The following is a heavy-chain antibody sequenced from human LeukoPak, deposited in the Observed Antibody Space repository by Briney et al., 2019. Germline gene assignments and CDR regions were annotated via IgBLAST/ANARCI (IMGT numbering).Heavy chain of an antibody. CDR3: ASGNYFDY. D-gene: IGHD2-15*01. CDR2: IKQDGTEK. J-gene: IGHJ4*02. Sequence: GGSLRLSCAASGFTFSTYWMSWVRQAPGKGLEWVANIKQDGTEKYYVDSVKGRFTISRDNAKNSLYLQINSLRAEDTAVYFCASGNYFDYWGQGTLVAVSS. CDR1: GFTFSTYW. V-gene: IGHV3-7*01.